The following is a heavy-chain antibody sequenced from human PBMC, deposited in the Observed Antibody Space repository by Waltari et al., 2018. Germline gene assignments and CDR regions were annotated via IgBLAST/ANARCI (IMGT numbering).Heavy chain of an antibody. CDR2: INHSGST. CDR3: ARGRTLGYCSSTSCSRGAYMDV. J-gene: IGHJ6*03. V-gene: IGHV4-34*01. D-gene: IGHD2-2*01. CDR1: GGSFSGYY. Sequence: QVQLQQWGAGLLKPSETLSLTCAVYGGSFSGYYWSWIRQPPGKGLEWIGEINHSGSTNYNPSLKSRVTISVDTSKNQFSLKLSSVTAADTAVYYCARGRTLGYCSSTSCSRGAYMDVWGKGTTVTVSS.